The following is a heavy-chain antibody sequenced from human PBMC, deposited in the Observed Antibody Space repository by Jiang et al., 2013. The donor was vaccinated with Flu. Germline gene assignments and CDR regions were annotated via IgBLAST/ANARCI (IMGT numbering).Heavy chain of an antibody. CDR1: GYTFSDYY. D-gene: IGHD5-12*01. CDR3: ARVEYSGRWRAFDP. CDR2: IKANNGGT. V-gene: IGHV1-2*02. Sequence: EVKKPGASVKVSCKSSGYTFSDYYIHWVRQAPGQGLEWMGWIKANNGGTDYAQKFQGRVTMTRDTSIATAYMELSSLRSDDTAVYFCARVEYSGRWRAFDPWGQGTLVTVSS. J-gene: IGHJ5*02.